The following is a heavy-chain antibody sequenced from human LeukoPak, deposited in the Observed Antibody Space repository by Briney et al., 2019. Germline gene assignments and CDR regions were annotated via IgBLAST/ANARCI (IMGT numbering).Heavy chain of an antibody. J-gene: IGHJ4*02. CDR3: ARSRGLAGAATVIDY. Sequence: SETLSLTCTASGGPINNYYWTWIRQSPGQGLEWIGYVYNSGITDYNPSLKSRLTISLDTSKNQFSLRLSSMTAADTAVYYCARSRGLAGAATVIDYWGQGTLVTVSS. CDR1: GGPINNYY. D-gene: IGHD6-25*01. CDR2: VYNSGIT. V-gene: IGHV4-59*08.